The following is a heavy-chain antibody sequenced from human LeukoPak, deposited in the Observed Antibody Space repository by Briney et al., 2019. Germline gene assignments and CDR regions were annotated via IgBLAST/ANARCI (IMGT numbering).Heavy chain of an antibody. J-gene: IGHJ4*02. V-gene: IGHV4-38-2*02. Sequence: SETLSLTCTVSGYSISSGYYWGWIRQPPGKGLEWIGSIYHSGSTYYNPSLKSRVTISVDTSKNQFSLKLSSVTAADTAVYYCASSSRTYGSGSYSRFDYWGQGTLVTVSS. D-gene: IGHD3-10*01. CDR3: ASSSRTYGSGSYSRFDY. CDR1: GYSISSGYY. CDR2: IYHSGST.